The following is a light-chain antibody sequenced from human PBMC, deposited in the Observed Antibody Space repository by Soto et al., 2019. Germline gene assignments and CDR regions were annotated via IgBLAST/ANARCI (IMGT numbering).Light chain of an antibody. J-gene: IGLJ3*02. Sequence: QSALTQPPSASGSPGQSVTISCTGTSSDVGAYNYVSWYQQYPGKAPKLMIYEVTKRPSGVPDRFSGSKSGNMASLTVSGLQAEDEADYYCTSYVGNDIWVFGGGTKVTVL. CDR1: SSDVGAYNY. CDR2: EVT. V-gene: IGLV2-8*01. CDR3: TSYVGNDIWV.